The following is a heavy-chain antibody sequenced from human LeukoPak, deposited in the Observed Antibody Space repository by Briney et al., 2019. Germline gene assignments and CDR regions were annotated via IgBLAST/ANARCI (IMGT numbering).Heavy chain of an antibody. V-gene: IGHV3-7*01. Sequence: PGGPLRLSCAASGFTFSNYWMSWVRQAPGKGLEWVANTRQDGSEKYYVDSVKGRFTISRDNAKNSLYLQMNSLRAEDTAVYYCARELAGHYYGSGSSFDYWGQGTLVTVSS. CDR2: TRQDGSEK. CDR1: GFTFSNYW. D-gene: IGHD3-10*01. J-gene: IGHJ4*02. CDR3: ARELAGHYYGSGSSFDY.